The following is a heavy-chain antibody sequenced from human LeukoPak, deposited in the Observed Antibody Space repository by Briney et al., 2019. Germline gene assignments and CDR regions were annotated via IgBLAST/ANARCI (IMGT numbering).Heavy chain of an antibody. CDR1: GGTFSSYA. J-gene: IGHJ6*03. V-gene: IGHV1-69*05. CDR3: ARTDWPEDGYYYYMDV. CDR2: IIPIFGTA. D-gene: IGHD2-21*01. Sequence: SVKVSCKASGGTFSSYAISWVRQAPGQGLEWMGGIIPIFGTANYAQKFQGRATITTDESTSTAYMELSSLRSEDTAVYYCARTDWPEDGYYYYMDVWGKGTTVTVSS.